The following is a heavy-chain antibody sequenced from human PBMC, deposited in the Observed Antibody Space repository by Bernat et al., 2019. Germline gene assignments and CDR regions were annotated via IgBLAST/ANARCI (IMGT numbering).Heavy chain of an antibody. D-gene: IGHD2-15*01. CDR3: ATLGRVYCSSGSCYSLHY. V-gene: IGHV3-30*03. CDR1: GFTFSSYG. Sequence: AASGFTFSSYGMKWVGQALGTGLEWVAVTSYDGSNKYYADSVKGRFTISRDNSKNTLHLQMNSLRAEDTSVYYCATLGRVYCSSGSCYSLHYGGQGTLV. CDR2: TSYDGSNK. J-gene: IGHJ4*02.